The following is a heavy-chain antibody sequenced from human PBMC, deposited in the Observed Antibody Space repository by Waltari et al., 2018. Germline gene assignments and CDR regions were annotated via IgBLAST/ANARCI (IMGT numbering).Heavy chain of an antibody. Sequence: VQLVQSGAEVKKPGASVKVSCKASGYTFTNYAMHWVRQAPGKGLEWVSYISSSGSTIYYAGSGKGRFTIARDNAKNSLYLQMNSLRAEDTAVYYCARDPHYSNFDYWGQGTLVTVSS. CDR3: ARDPHYSNFDY. V-gene: IGHV3-48*03. CDR2: ISSSGSTI. J-gene: IGHJ4*02. D-gene: IGHD4-4*01. CDR1: GYTFTNYA.